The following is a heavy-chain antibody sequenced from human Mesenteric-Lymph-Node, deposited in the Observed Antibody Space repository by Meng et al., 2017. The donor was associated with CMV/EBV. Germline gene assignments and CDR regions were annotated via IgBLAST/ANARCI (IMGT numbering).Heavy chain of an antibody. Sequence: SGFTFSGYWVTLVRQASGEGLGWVANINPTGSEKYYVDSVKGRFTISRDNAKSSLYVQMNSLRAEDTALYYCARDFGVSGPYWYFDLWGRGTLVTVSS. CDR2: INPTGSEK. J-gene: IGHJ2*01. CDR1: GFTFSGYW. D-gene: IGHD3-3*01. V-gene: IGHV3-7*01. CDR3: ARDFGVSGPYWYFDL.